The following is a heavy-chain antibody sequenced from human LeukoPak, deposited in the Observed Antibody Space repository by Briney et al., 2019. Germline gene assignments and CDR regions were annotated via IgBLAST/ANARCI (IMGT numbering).Heavy chain of an antibody. D-gene: IGHD1-26*01. Sequence: SEPLSLTCTVSGGSISSYYWSWIRQPPGKGLEWIGYIYYSGSTNYNPSLKSRVTISVDTSKNQFSLKPSSVTAADTAVYYCARATSGSYPDYWGQGTLVTVSS. CDR1: GGSISSYY. CDR3: ARATSGSYPDY. J-gene: IGHJ4*02. V-gene: IGHV4-59*01. CDR2: IYYSGST.